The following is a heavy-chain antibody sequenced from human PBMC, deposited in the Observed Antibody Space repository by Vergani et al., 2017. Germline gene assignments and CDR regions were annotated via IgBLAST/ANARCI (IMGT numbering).Heavy chain of an antibody. J-gene: IGHJ4*02. Sequence: EVQLVESGGGLVQPGGSLKLSCAASGFTFSGSAMHWVRQASGKGLEWVGRIRSKANSYATAYAASVKGRFTISRDDSKNTAYLQMNSLKTEDTAVCYCTRKAVAGTGGDYWGQGTLVTXSS. V-gene: IGHV3-73*01. CDR1: GFTFSGSA. CDR2: IRSKANSYAT. D-gene: IGHD6-19*01. CDR3: TRKAVAGTGGDY.